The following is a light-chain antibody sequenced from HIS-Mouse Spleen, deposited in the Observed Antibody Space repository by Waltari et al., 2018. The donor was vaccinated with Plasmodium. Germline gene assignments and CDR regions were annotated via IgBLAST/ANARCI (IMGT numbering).Light chain of an antibody. Sequence: SYELTQPPSVSVSPGQTARIPCSGDALPKKYAYWYQQKSGQPPVLVIYEDSKRPSGIPERFSGSSSGTMATLTISGAQVEDEADYYCYSTDSSCNHRVFGGGTKLTVL. CDR1: ALPKKY. CDR3: YSTDSSCNHRV. V-gene: IGLV3-10*01. CDR2: EDS. J-gene: IGLJ3*02.